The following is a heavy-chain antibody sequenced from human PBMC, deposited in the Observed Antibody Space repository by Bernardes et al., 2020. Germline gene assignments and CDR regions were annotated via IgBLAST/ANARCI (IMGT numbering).Heavy chain of an antibody. Sequence: SETLSLTCTVSGGSVSSGSYYWSWIRQPPGKGLEWIGSFFHSGTTNYNPSLKSRVTMSVDTSKNQFSLKLKSVTAADTAVYYCARRGSRWYQNYLDQWGQGTLVTVSS. CDR1: GGSVSSGSYY. J-gene: IGHJ4*02. CDR2: FFHSGTT. D-gene: IGHD6-13*01. CDR3: ARRGSRWYQNYLDQ. V-gene: IGHV4-61*01.